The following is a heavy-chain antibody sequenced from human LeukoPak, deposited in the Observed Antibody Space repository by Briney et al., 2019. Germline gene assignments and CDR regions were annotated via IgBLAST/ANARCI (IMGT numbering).Heavy chain of an antibody. CDR2: ISYDGSNK. CDR1: GFTFSSYG. D-gene: IGHD1-26*01. CDR3: ARDRMGADDY. V-gene: IGHV3-30*03. Sequence: GGSLRLSCAASGFTFSSYGMHWVRQAPGKGLEWVAVISYDGSNKYYADSVKGRFTISRDNSKNTLYLQMNSLRAEDTAVYYCARDRMGADDYWGQGTLVTVSS. J-gene: IGHJ4*02.